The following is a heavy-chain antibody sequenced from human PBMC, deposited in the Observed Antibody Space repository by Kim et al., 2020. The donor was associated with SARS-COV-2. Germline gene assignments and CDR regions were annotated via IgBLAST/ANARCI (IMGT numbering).Heavy chain of an antibody. D-gene: IGHD6-13*01. CDR1: GFTFSSYS. J-gene: IGHJ5*02. Sequence: GGSLRLSCAASGFTFSSYSMNWVRQAPGKGLEWVSSISSSSSYIYYADSVKGRFTISRDNAKNSLYLQMNSLRAEDTAVYYCARVSGSSWFANWFDPWGQGTLVTVSS. V-gene: IGHV3-21*01. CDR2: ISSSSSYI. CDR3: ARVSGSSWFANWFDP.